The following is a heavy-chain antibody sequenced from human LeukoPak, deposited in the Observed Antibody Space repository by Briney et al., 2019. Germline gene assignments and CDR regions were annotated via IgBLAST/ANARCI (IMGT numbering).Heavy chain of an antibody. V-gene: IGHV1-69*13. Sequence: SVKVSCKASGYTFTSYYMHWVRQAPGQGLEWMGGIIPIFGTANYAQKFQGRVTITADESTSTAYMELSSLRSEDTAVYYCARSMQLAPYYYYYYGMDVWGQGTTVTVSS. CDR3: ARSMQLAPYYYYYYGMDV. CDR1: GYTFTSYY. D-gene: IGHD6-6*01. J-gene: IGHJ6*02. CDR2: IIPIFGTA.